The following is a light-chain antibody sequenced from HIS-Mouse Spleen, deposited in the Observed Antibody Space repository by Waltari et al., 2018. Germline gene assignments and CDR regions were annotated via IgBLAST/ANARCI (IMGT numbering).Light chain of an antibody. Sequence: QSVLTQPPSVSGAPGQRVTIPCTGSSSNIGAGYDVPRYQQLPGTAPKLLIYGNSNRPSGVPDRFSGSKSGTSASLAITGLQAEDEADYYCQSYDSSLSGWVFGGGTKLTVL. CDR1: SSNIGAGYD. V-gene: IGLV1-40*01. J-gene: IGLJ3*02. CDR3: QSYDSSLSGWV. CDR2: GNS.